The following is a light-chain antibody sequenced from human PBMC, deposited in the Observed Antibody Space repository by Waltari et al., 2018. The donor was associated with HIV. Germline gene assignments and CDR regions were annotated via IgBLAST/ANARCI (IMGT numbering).Light chain of an antibody. V-gene: IGLV2-14*01. CDR2: EVS. Sequence: QSALTQPASVSGSPGQSITISCPGTSSDVCRYDYVSWYQQHPGKAPKFMIYEVSNRPSGVSDRFSGSKSGNTASLTISGLQAEDEADYYCSSYTSISTLVFGGGTKLTVL. CDR1: SSDVCRYDY. J-gene: IGLJ3*02. CDR3: SSYTSISTLV.